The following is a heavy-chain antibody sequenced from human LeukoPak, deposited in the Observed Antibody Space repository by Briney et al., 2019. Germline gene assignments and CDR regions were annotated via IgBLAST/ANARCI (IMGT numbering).Heavy chain of an antibody. CDR1: GGTFSSYA. Sequence: GASVKVSCKASGGTFSSYAISWVRQAPGQGLEWMGGIIPIFGTANYAQKFQGRVTITTDESTSTAYMELSSLRSEDTAVYYCARGRNDWQSYYFYMGVWGKGTTVTVSS. CDR2: IIPIFGTA. J-gene: IGHJ6*03. CDR3: ARGRNDWQSYYFYMGV. V-gene: IGHV1-69*05. D-gene: IGHD1-1*01.